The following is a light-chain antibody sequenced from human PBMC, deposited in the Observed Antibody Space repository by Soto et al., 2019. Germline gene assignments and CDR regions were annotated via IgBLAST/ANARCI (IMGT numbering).Light chain of an antibody. Sequence: QSVLTQPRSVSGSPGQSVTISCTGTSSDVGGYNYVSWYQQHPGKAPKLMIYDVSKRPSGVPDRFSGSKSGNTASLTISGLQAEDEADYYCCSYAGSYPVFGTGTKVTGL. CDR2: DVS. CDR1: SSDVGGYNY. CDR3: CSYAGSYPV. J-gene: IGLJ1*01. V-gene: IGLV2-11*01.